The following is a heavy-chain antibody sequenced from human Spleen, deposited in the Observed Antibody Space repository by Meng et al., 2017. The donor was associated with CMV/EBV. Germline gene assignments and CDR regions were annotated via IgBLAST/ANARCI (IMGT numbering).Heavy chain of an antibody. J-gene: IGHJ6*02. CDR3: ARVKRYCTGGSCSSTGYYGMDV. CDR1: GYTFTGYY. CDR2: INPSGGST. V-gene: IGHV1-46*01. Sequence: ASVKVSCKASGYTFTGYYMHWVRQAPGQGLEWMGIINPSGGSTSYAQKFQGRVTMTRDTSTSTVYMELSSLRSEDTAVYYCARVKRYCTGGSCSSTGYYGMDVWGQGTTVTVSS. D-gene: IGHD2-15*01.